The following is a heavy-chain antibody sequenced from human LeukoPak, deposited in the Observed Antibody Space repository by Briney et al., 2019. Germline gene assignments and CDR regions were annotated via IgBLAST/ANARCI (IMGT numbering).Heavy chain of an antibody. Sequence: SQALSLTCAISGDSVSSNSVTWNWIRQSPSRGLEWLGRTYYRSTWYNDYAVSVRGRITVNPDTSKNQFSLHLNSATPEDTAVYYCARRLTQYDCFDPWGQGILVTVSS. V-gene: IGHV6-1*01. D-gene: IGHD2-2*01. CDR2: TYYRSTWYN. CDR3: ARRLTQYDCFDP. CDR1: GDSVSSNSVT. J-gene: IGHJ5*02.